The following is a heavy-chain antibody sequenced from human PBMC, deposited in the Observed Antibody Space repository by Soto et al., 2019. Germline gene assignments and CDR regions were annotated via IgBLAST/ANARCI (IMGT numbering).Heavy chain of an antibody. Sequence: ASVKVSCKASGSTFTGYYMHWVRQDPGQGLEWMGWINPNSGGTNYAQKFQGWVTMTRDTSISTAYMELSRLRSDDTAVYYCARGFSARGYSPYYYYAVDVWGQGTTVTVSS. CDR3: ARGFSARGYSPYYYYAVDV. CDR2: INPNSGGT. V-gene: IGHV1-2*04. D-gene: IGHD5-18*01. J-gene: IGHJ6*02. CDR1: GSTFTGYY.